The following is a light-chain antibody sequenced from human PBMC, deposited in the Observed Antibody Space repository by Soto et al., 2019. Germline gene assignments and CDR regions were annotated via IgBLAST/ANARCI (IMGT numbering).Light chain of an antibody. CDR2: DAY. Sequence: EGVLTQSPVTLSLSPGERATLSCRASQSFRGLLAWYQQNPGQAPRLLIYDAYNRATGIPPRFSGSGSGTDFTLTISSLEPEDVATYYCQKYNSAPRTFGGGTKV. J-gene: IGKJ4*02. V-gene: IGKV3-11*01. CDR3: QKYNSAPRT. CDR1: QSFRGL.